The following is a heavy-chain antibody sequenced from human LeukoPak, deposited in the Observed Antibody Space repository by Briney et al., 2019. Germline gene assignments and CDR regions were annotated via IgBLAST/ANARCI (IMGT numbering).Heavy chain of an antibody. CDR2: IIPIFGTA. CDR3: ARDLGTRYCSGGSCYYYYMDV. V-gene: IGHV1-69*01. D-gene: IGHD2-15*01. CDR1: GGTFSSYA. J-gene: IGHJ6*03. Sequence: SVMVSCKASGGTFSSYAISWVPQAPGQGLEWMGGIIPIFGTANYAQKFQGRVTITADESTSTAYMELSSLRSEDTAVYYCARDLGTRYCSGGSCYYYYMDVWGKGTTVTVSS.